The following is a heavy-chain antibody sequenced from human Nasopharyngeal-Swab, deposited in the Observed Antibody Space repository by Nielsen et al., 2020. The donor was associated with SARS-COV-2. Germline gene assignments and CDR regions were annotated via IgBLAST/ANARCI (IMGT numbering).Heavy chain of an antibody. CDR2: ISTYNSNT. V-gene: IGHV1-18*01. D-gene: IGHD2-15*01. Sequence: ASVEVSCRASGCTFTNYGITWVRQAPGQGLEWMGWISTYNSNTNYRQKLQGRVTMTTDTSTSTAYMELRSLRSDDTAMYYCARDRRDVVVVVAAGGPDYWGQGTLVTVSS. J-gene: IGHJ4*02. CDR1: GCTFTNYG. CDR3: ARDRRDVVVVVAAGGPDY.